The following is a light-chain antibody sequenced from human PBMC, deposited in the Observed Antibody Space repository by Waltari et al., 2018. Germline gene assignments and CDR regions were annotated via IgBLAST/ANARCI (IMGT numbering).Light chain of an antibody. CDR3: SSYAGRSILI. CDR2: EVF. Sequence: QSALPQPASVSGSPGQSITIPCPGTSSDVASYHLVAWYQQYPGKAPRLVIYEVFKRPASVSSRFSGSKSGSTASLTISGVQAEDEATYYCSSYAGRSILIFGGGT. V-gene: IGLV2-23*02. CDR1: SSDVASYHL. J-gene: IGLJ2*01.